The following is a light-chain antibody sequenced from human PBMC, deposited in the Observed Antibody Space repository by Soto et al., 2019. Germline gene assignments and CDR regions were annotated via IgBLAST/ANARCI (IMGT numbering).Light chain of an antibody. V-gene: IGKV3-15*01. J-gene: IGKJ2*01. Sequence: EIVMTQSPATLSVSPGERATLSCRASQSVSSNLAWYQQKPGQAHRLLIYGASTRATGIPARFSGGGSGTDFILTISSLQSEDFAVYYCQQYNNWPPVTFGQGTKLEIK. CDR2: GAS. CDR1: QSVSSN. CDR3: QQYNNWPPVT.